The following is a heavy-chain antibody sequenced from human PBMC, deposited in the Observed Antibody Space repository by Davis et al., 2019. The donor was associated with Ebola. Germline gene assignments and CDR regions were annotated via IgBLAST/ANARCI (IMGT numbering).Heavy chain of an antibody. V-gene: IGHV4-39*01. CDR3: ARPGGYDSSGYTTPYFDY. CDR2: IYYSGIT. Sequence: SETLSLTCTVSGGSIISSSSYWGWIRQPPRKGLEWIGSIYYSGITYYNPSLKSRVTISVDTSKNQFSLKLRSVTAADTAVYYCARPGGYDSSGYTTPYFDYWGQGTLVTVSS. CDR1: GGSIISSSSY. J-gene: IGHJ4*02. D-gene: IGHD3-22*01.